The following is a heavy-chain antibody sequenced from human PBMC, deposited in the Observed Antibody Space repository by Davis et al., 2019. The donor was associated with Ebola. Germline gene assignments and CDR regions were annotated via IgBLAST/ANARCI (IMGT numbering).Heavy chain of an antibody. CDR3: AKSTLYDSSGYYYGDAFDI. Sequence: GGSLRLSCAASGFTSSSYWMSWVRQAPGKGLEWVSVIYSGGSTYYADSVKGRFTISRDNSKNTLYLQMNSLRAEDTAVYYCAKSTLYDSSGYYYGDAFDIWGQGTMVTVSS. CDR1: GFTSSSYW. CDR2: IYSGGST. J-gene: IGHJ3*02. V-gene: IGHV3-66*01. D-gene: IGHD3-22*01.